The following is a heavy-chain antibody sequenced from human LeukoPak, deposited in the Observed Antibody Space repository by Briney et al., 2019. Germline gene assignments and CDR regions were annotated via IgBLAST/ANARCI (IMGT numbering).Heavy chain of an antibody. Sequence: ASVKVSCKASGYTFTGYYMHWVRQAPGQGLEWMGWINPNSGGTNYAQKFQGRVTMTRDMSTSTVYMELSSLRSEDTAVYYCARPGTGPGYFDYWGQGTLVTVSS. V-gene: IGHV1-2*02. J-gene: IGHJ4*02. D-gene: IGHD1-1*01. CDR1: GYTFTGYY. CDR3: ARPGTGPGYFDY. CDR2: INPNSGGT.